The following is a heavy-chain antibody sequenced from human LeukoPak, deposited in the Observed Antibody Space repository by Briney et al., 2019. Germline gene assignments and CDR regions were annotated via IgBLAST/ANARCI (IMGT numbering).Heavy chain of an antibody. J-gene: IGHJ6*02. D-gene: IGHD6-13*01. CDR2: INAYNGNT. V-gene: IGHV1-18*01. CDR1: GYTFTSYG. Sequence: ASVTVSFTASGYTFTSYGISWVRQAPGQGLEWMGWINAYNGNTSYSQKLQGRVTITTDTSTSTAKMELRSLRSDDRAVYYCARDPNSSRYCYYYYGMDVWGQETTVTVSS. CDR3: ARDPNSSRYCYYYYGMDV.